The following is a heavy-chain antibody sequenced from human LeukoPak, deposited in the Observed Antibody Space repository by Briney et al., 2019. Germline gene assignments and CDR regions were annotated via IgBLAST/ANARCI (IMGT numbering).Heavy chain of an antibody. CDR1: GGSISSSSYY. Sequence: SETLSLTCTVSGGSISSSSYYGGWIRQPPGKVLEWIGSIYYSGSTYYNPSLKSRVTISVDTSKNQFSLNLSSATAADTAVYYCARLITAFPAFDSWGQGTLVTVSS. D-gene: IGHD3-16*01. CDR2: IYYSGST. V-gene: IGHV4-39*01. J-gene: IGHJ4*02. CDR3: ARLITAFPAFDS.